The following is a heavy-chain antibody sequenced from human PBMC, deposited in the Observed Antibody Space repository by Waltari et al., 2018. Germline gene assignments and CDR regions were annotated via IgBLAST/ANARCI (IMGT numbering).Heavy chain of an antibody. CDR1: GGSISSYY. Sequence: QLQLQESGPGLVKPSETLSLTCTVSGGSISSYYWSWIRQPAGKGLEWIGRIYTSGSTNYNPSLKSRVTMSVDTSKNQFSLKLSSVTAADTAVYYCAREDAVRGVIPLYFDYWGQGTLVTVSS. V-gene: IGHV4-4*07. J-gene: IGHJ4*02. CDR2: IYTSGST. CDR3: AREDAVRGVIPLYFDY. D-gene: IGHD3-10*01.